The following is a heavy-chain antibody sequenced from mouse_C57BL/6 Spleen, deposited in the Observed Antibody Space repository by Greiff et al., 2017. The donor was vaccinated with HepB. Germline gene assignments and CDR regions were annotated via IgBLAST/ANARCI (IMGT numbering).Heavy chain of an antibody. Sequence: EVQVVESGGGLVQPGGSLKLSCAASGFTFSDYGMAGVRQAPRKGPEWVAFISNLAYSIYYADTVTGRFTISRENAKNTLYLEMSSLRSEDTAMYYCARQGDDGAWFAYWGQGTLVTVSA. V-gene: IGHV5-15*01. CDR3: ARQGDDGAWFAY. J-gene: IGHJ3*01. CDR1: GFTFSDYG. CDR2: ISNLAYSI. D-gene: IGHD2-12*01.